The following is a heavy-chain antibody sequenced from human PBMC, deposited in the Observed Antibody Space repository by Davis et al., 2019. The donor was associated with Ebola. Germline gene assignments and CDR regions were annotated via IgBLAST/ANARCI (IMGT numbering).Heavy chain of an antibody. CDR3: ASIAAAGTNYYYYYGMDV. J-gene: IGHJ6*02. CDR2: IRYDGSNK. CDR1: GFTFSSYG. V-gene: IGHV3-30*02. Sequence: PGGSLRLSCSASGFTFSSYGMHWVRQAPGKGLEWVTFIRYDGSNKYYADSVKGRFTISRDNSKNTLYLQMNSLRAEDTAVYYCASIAAAGTNYYYYYGMDVWGQGTTVTVSS. D-gene: IGHD6-13*01.